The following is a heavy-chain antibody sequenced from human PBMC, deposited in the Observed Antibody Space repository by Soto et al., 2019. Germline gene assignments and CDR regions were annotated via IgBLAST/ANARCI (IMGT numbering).Heavy chain of an antibody. D-gene: IGHD3-22*01. J-gene: IGHJ6*02. CDR2: ISPYNDDT. V-gene: IGHV1-18*01. CDR1: GYSFSSYG. Sequence: ASVKVSCKASGYSFSSYGITWVRQAPGQGLEWLGWISPYNDDTKYAQRLQGRITMTTDTSTRTAYMDIRGLRSDDTAIYYCARGGYYDSSGARNYHYYGMDVWGQGTTVTVSS. CDR3: ARGGYYDSSGARNYHYYGMDV.